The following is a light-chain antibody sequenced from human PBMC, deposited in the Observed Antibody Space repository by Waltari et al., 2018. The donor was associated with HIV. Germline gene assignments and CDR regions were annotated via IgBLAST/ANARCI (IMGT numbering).Light chain of an antibody. CDR1: QSVSRNY. CDR3: QQYGGSALFT. J-gene: IGKJ3*01. Sequence: ELVLPPSPATVSLSSGERATLSCRVSQSVSRNYVAWYQHKPGQAPRLLIYGASNRAAGIPDRFSGSGSGTDFTLTISRLELEDFAVYYCQQYGGSALFTFGPGTKVEIK. V-gene: IGKV3-20*01. CDR2: GAS.